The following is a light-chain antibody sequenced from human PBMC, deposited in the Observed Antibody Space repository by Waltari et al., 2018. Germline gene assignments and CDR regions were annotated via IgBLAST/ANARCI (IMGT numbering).Light chain of an antibody. CDR2: VNS. CDR3: AAWDGSLYV. J-gene: IGLJ1*01. CDR1: SSNIGRNT. V-gene: IGLV1-44*01. Sequence: QSVLTQPPSASGTPGQRVTISCSGSSSNIGRNTVNWFQHLPGTAPKLLIYVNSQRPSGVPDRFSGSKSGTSASLAISGLQSEDEADYYCAAWDGSLYVFGTGTKVTVL.